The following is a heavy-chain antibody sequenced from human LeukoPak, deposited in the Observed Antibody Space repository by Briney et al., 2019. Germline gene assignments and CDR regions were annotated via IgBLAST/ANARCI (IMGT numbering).Heavy chain of an antibody. D-gene: IGHD3-3*01. CDR3: ARGPFWSGYYDD. J-gene: IGHJ4*02. V-gene: IGHV3-30-3*01. Sequence: QSGRSLRLSCSASGFTFSSYSMHWVRQAPGKGLEWVAVISYDGNNKYDADSVKGRFTISRDNSKNTLYLQMNSLRAEDTAVYYCARGPFWSGYYDDWGQGTLVTVSS. CDR1: GFTFSSYS. CDR2: ISYDGNNK.